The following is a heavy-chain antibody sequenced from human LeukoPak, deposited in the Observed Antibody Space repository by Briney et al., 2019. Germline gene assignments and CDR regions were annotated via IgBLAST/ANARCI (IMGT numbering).Heavy chain of an antibody. CDR3: AKDFSNTYSSTTFDY. CDR2: ISGSGGST. D-gene: IGHD6-13*01. Sequence: GVPLTLPCAASGFTFSSYAVSWLRQSPGRGLVWVSPISGSGGSTYYADSVKGRFTTSRDNSKNTLYLQRNTLRAEDTAVYYSAKDFSNTYSSTTFDYWGQGTLVTVSS. J-gene: IGHJ4*02. CDR1: GFTFSSYA. V-gene: IGHV3-23*01.